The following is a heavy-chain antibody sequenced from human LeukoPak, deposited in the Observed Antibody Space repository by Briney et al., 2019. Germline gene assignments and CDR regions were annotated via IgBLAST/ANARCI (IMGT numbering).Heavy chain of an antibody. CDR1: GFTLSIYA. Sequence: GGSLRLSCAASGFTLSIYAMSWVRQAPGKGLQWVSSITSRGESTWYVDSVKGRFTITKDNSENTLYLQMHSLRAEDTAVYYCARDRPNYYGSDGHYYRRDGDYWGRGTLVSVSS. CDR2: ITSRGEST. D-gene: IGHD3-22*01. V-gene: IGHV3-23*01. CDR3: ARDRPNYYGSDGHYYRRDGDY. J-gene: IGHJ4*02.